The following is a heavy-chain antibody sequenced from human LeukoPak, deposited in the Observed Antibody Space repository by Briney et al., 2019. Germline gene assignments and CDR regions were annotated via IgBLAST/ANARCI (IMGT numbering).Heavy chain of an antibody. J-gene: IGHJ4*02. Sequence: SETLSLTCTISGGSISSYYWSWIRQPPGKGLEWIGYIYYSGSTNYNPSLKSRVTISVDTSKNQFSLKLSSVTAADTAVYYCARVRSSGWYDYWGQGTLVTVSS. V-gene: IGHV4-59*01. CDR2: IYYSGST. CDR1: GGSISSYY. CDR3: ARVRSSGWYDY. D-gene: IGHD6-19*01.